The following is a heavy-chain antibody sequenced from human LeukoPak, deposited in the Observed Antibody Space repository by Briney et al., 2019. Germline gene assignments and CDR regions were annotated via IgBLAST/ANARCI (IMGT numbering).Heavy chain of an antibody. D-gene: IGHD1-1*01. V-gene: IGHV4-34*01. J-gene: IGHJ6*03. CDR1: GGSFSGYY. CDR3: ARGGKNEGMRGYYYYYYMDV. Sequence: SETLSLTCAVYGGSFSGYYWSWIRQPPGKGLEWIGEINHGGSTNYNPSLKSRVTIPVDTSKNQFSLKLSSVTAADTAVYYCARGGKNEGMRGYYYYYYMDVWGKGTTVTVSS. CDR2: INHGGST.